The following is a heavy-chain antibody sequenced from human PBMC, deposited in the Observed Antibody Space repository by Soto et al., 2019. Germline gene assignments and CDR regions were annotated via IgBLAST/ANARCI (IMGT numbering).Heavy chain of an antibody. Sequence: SETLSLTCAVSGGSISSGDYSWNWVRQPAGKGPEWVGRLNIAGTINYNPSLKSRITMSMDTSKNQISLHLRSATAADTAIYYCARDRGEYTSSWFWYFSHWGHGTLVTVSS. CDR1: GGSISSGDYS. CDR3: ARDRGEYTSSWFWYFSH. D-gene: IGHD6-13*01. CDR2: LNIAGTI. V-gene: IGHV4-61*02. J-gene: IGHJ2*01.